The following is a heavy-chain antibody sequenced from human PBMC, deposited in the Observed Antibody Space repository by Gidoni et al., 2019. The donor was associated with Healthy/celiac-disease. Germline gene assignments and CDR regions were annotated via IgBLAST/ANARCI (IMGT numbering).Heavy chain of an antibody. CDR2: INPNSGGT. V-gene: IGHV1-2*06. CDR3: AREWSGYDFDY. Sequence: QVQLVQSGAEVKKPGASVKVSCKASGYTFTGYSMHWVRQAPGQGLEWMGRINPNSGGTNYAQKCQGRVTMTRDTSISTAYMELSRLISDDTAVYYCAREWSGYDFDYWGQGTLVTVSS. J-gene: IGHJ4*02. D-gene: IGHD5-12*01. CDR1: GYTFTGYS.